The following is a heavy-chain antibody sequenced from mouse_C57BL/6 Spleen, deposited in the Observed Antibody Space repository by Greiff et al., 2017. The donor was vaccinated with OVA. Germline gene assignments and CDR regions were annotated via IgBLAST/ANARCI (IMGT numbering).Heavy chain of an antibody. CDR1: GYTFTSYW. D-gene: IGHD2-1*01. Sequence: QVQLQQSGAELVKPGASVKMSCKASGYTFTSYWITWVKQRPGQGLEWIGDIYPGSGSTNYNEKFKSKATLTVDTSSSTAYMQLSSLTSEDSAVYYCAFYGNYEAWFAYWGQGTLVTVSA. V-gene: IGHV1-55*01. J-gene: IGHJ3*01. CDR3: AFYGNYEAWFAY. CDR2: IYPGSGST.